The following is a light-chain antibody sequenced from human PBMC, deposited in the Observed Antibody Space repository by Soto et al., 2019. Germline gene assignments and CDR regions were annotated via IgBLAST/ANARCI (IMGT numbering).Light chain of an antibody. Sequence: QSVLTQPASVSGSPGQSITISCTGTSSDVGGYNYVSWYQQHPGKAPKRMIYEVSNRPSGVSNRFSGSKSGNTASLTISGLQAEDVADSYCSSSTSSSTFYVFGTGTKVTVL. CDR2: EVS. V-gene: IGLV2-14*01. CDR3: SSSTSSSTFYV. CDR1: SSDVGGYNY. J-gene: IGLJ1*01.